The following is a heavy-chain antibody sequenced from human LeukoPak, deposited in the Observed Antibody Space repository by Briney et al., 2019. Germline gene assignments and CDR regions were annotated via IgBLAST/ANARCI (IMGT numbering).Heavy chain of an antibody. V-gene: IGHV4-34*01. D-gene: IGHD5-12*01. CDR2: INHSGST. CDR1: GGSFSGYY. J-gene: IGHJ4*02. CDR3: ARGAWGPRGYSGYDYLNFDY. Sequence: PSETLSLTCAVYGGSFSGYYWSWIRQPPGKGLEWIGEINHSGSTNYNPSLKSRVTISVDTSKNQFSLKLSSVTAADTAVYYCARGAWGPRGYSGYDYLNFDYWGQGTLVTVSS.